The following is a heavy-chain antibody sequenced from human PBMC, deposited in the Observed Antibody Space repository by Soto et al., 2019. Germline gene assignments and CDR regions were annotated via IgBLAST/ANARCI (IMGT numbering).Heavy chain of an antibody. J-gene: IGHJ4*02. CDR3: AKGAGGAAAGMV. Sequence: GGSLRLSCAASGFTFSSYGMHWVRQAPGKGLEWVAVISYDGSNKYYADSVKGRFTISRDNSKNTLYLQMNSLRAEDTAVYYCAKGAGGAAAGMVWGQGTLVTVSS. V-gene: IGHV3-30*18. D-gene: IGHD6-13*01. CDR1: GFTFSSYG. CDR2: ISYDGSNK.